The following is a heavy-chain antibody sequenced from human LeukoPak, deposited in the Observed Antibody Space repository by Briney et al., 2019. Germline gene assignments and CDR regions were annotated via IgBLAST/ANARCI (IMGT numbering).Heavy chain of an antibody. Sequence: ATVKVSCKASGGTFSSYAISWVRQAPGQGLEWVGGIIPIFGTANYAQKFQGRVTITTDESTSTAYMELSSLRSEDTAVYYCASPNRRWIPAAGTGWYYFDYWGQGTLFTVSS. CDR1: GGTFSSYA. CDR2: IIPIFGTA. J-gene: IGHJ4*02. V-gene: IGHV1-69*05. CDR3: ASPNRRWIPAAGTGWYYFDY. D-gene: IGHD6-13*01.